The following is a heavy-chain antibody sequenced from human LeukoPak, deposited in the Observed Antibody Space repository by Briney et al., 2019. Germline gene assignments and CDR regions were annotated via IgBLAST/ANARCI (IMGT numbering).Heavy chain of an antibody. J-gene: IGHJ4*02. D-gene: IGHD3-16*02. V-gene: IGHV4-39*01. CDR1: GGSISSSSYY. CDR3: ARRANYVWGSYRPGGSFDY. CDR2: IYYSGST. Sequence: NPSETLSLTCTVSGGSISSSSYYWGWIRQPPGKGLEWIGSIYYSGSTYYNPSLKSRVTISVDTSKNQFSLKLSSVTAADTAVYYCARRANYVWGSYRPGGSFDYWGQGTLVAVSS.